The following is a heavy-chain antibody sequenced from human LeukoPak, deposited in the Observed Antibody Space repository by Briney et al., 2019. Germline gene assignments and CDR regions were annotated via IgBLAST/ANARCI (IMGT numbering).Heavy chain of an antibody. D-gene: IGHD3-10*01. CDR2: IYTSGST. J-gene: IGHJ6*04. CDR1: GGSISSGSYY. Sequence: TPSETLSLTCTVSGGSISSGSYYWSWIRQPAGKGLEWIGRIYTSGSTNYNPSLKSRVTISVDTSKNQFSLKLSSVTAADTAVYYCARQGSGILWRGYGMDVWGKGTTVTVSS. CDR3: ARQGSGILWRGYGMDV. V-gene: IGHV4-61*02.